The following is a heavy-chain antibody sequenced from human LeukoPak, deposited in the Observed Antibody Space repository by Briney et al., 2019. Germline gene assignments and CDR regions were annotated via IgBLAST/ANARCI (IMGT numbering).Heavy chain of an antibody. CDR1: GYTFTSYG. Sequence: ASVKVSCKASGYTFTSYGISWVRQAPGQGLEWMGWINPNSGGTNYAQKFQGRVTMTRDTSISTAYMELSRLRSDDTAVYYCSTTSGYYSPFDYWGQGTLVTVSS. V-gene: IGHV1-2*02. J-gene: IGHJ4*02. D-gene: IGHD3-22*01. CDR2: INPNSGGT. CDR3: STTSGYYSPFDY.